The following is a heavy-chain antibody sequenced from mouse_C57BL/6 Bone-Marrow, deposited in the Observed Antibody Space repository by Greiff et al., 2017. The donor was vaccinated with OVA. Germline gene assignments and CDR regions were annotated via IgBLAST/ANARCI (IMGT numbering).Heavy chain of an antibody. J-gene: IGHJ2*01. V-gene: IGHV5-6*01. D-gene: IGHD1-1*01. CDR2: ISSGGSYT. CDR3: ARHGDYGSFFDY. CDR1: GFTFSSYG. Sequence: DVHLVESGGDLVKPGGSLKLSCAASGFTFSSYGMSWVRQTPDKRLEWVATISSGGSYTYYPDSVKGRFTISRDNAKNTLYLQMSSLKSEDTAMYYCARHGDYGSFFDYWGQVTTLTVSS.